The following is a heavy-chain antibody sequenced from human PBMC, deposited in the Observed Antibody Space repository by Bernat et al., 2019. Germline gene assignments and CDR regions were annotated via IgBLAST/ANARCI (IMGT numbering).Heavy chain of an antibody. Sequence: QVQLVESGGGVVQPGRSLRLSCAASGFTFSSHALHWVRQAPGKGLEWVALISYGGSNTYFADSVKGQFTISRDNSKNTLYLQMNSLRAEDTAVYYCAKDVGYSGSLRYFDYWGQGTLVTVSS. J-gene: IGHJ4*02. CDR1: GFTFSSHA. D-gene: IGHD5-12*01. CDR3: AKDVGYSGSLRYFDY. V-gene: IGHV3-30*18. CDR2: ISYGGSNT.